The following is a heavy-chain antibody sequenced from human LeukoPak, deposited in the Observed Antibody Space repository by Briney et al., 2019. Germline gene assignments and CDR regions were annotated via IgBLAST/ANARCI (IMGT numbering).Heavy chain of an antibody. V-gene: IGHV3-23*01. CDR1: GFTLSSYA. D-gene: IGHD6-19*01. CDR2: TSASADGT. J-gene: IGHJ4*02. CDR3: ARLEFSGWYQFDY. Sequence: GGSLRLSCAASGFTLSSYAMSWVRPAPGKGLEWVSVTSASADGTHYADSVKGRFTISRDNSKNTLDLQMNSLRVEDTAVYYCARLEFSGWYQFDYWGQGTLVSVSS.